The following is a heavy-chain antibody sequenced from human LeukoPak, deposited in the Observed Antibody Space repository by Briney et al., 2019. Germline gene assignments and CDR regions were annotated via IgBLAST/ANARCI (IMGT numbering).Heavy chain of an antibody. V-gene: IGHV1-46*01. CDR1: GYTFTSYY. D-gene: IGHD3-10*01. CDR2: INPSGGST. Sequence: GASVKVSCKASGYTFTSYYMHWVRQAPGQGLEWMGIINPSGGSTSYAQKFQGRVTITADESTSTAYMELSSLRSEDTAVYYCAREYIYYDSGSYYYYGMDVWGQGTTVTVS. J-gene: IGHJ6*02. CDR3: AREYIYYDSGSYYYYGMDV.